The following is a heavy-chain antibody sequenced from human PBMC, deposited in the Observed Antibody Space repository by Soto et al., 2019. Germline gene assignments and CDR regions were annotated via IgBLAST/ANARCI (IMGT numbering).Heavy chain of an antibody. CDR1: GGSIGSYY. D-gene: IGHD6-13*01. CDR3: ARRYSSAFDL. V-gene: IGHV4-59*08. J-gene: IGHJ3*01. CDR2: IYYSGST. Sequence: QVQLQESGPGLVKPSETLSLTCTVSGGSIGSYYWSWIRQPPGKGLEWIGYIYYSGSTNYNPSLKSRVTISVDTSKNQFSLKLTSVTAADTAVYYCARRYSSAFDLWGQGTMVTVSS.